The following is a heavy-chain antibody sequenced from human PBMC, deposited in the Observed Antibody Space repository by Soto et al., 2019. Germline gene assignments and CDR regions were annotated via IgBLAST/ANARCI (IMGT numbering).Heavy chain of an antibody. Sequence: SETLSLTCSVSGVTMSSGGYSWSWIRQSPGKGLGCLGYISHLETTYYTPSFMSRLSLSIDWTMNQFSLSLSSMTAAYKAVYFCARGGGYDSFDFWGQGIQVTVSS. CDR3: ARGGGYDSFDF. D-gene: IGHD2-15*01. CDR2: ISHLETT. V-gene: IGHV4-30-2*06. CDR1: GVTMSSGGYS. J-gene: IGHJ4*02.